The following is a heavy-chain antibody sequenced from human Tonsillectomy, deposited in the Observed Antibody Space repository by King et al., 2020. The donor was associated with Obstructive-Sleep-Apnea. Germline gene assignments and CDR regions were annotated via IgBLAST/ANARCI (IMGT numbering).Heavy chain of an antibody. CDR3: TRSNYGDYALFDY. CDR2: IRSKAYGGTT. Sequence: VQLVESGGGLVQPGRSLRLSCTASGFTFGDYAMSWFRQAPGKGLEWVGFIRSKAYGGTTEYAASVKGRFTISRDDSKSIAYLQMNSLKTEDTAVYYCTRSNYGDYALFDYWGQGTLVTVSS. CDR1: GFTFGDYA. V-gene: IGHV3-49*03. J-gene: IGHJ4*02. D-gene: IGHD4-17*01.